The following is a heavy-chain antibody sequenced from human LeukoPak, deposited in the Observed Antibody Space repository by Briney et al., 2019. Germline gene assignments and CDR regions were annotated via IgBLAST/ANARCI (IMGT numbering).Heavy chain of an antibody. CDR2: LYHSGSA. V-gene: IGHV4-38-2*02. J-gene: IGHJ5*01. Sequence: PSETLSLTCAVSGYSISSSYYWAWIRQPPGKGLEWIGSLYHSGSAYYNSSLKSRVTISADMSKNQFSLRVRSVTAADTAVYFCARDARQFYYDSSGYFYDSWGQGTLVTVSS. CDR3: ARDARQFYYDSSGYFYDS. D-gene: IGHD3-22*01. CDR1: GYSISSSYY.